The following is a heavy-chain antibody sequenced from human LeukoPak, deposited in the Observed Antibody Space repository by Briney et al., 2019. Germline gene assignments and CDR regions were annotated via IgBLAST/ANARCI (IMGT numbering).Heavy chain of an antibody. V-gene: IGHV3-15*01. J-gene: IGHJ6*03. CDR3: ARDTVPAAPDYYYMDV. D-gene: IGHD2-2*01. CDR2: IKSKTDGGTT. Sequence: GGSLRLSCAVSEFPFSKAWMSWVRQAPGKGLEWVGRIKSKTDGGTTDYAAPVKGRFTISRDDSRNTLYLQMNSLRAEDTAVYYCARDTVPAAPDYYYMDVWGKGTTVTVSS. CDR1: EFPFSKAW.